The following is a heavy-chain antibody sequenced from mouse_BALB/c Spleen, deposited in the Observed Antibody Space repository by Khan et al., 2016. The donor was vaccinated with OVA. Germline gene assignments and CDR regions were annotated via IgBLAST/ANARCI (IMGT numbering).Heavy chain of an antibody. Sequence: VQLQESGPGLVAPSQTLSIICTVSGFSLTSYGVHWLRQPPGKGLEWLGVIWAGGTTNHNSALMSSLSISKDNSKSQVFLKMNSLQTDDTAMYYCARPFYYGAWFAFWGQGTLVTVAA. V-gene: IGHV2-9*02. D-gene: IGHD1-1*01. J-gene: IGHJ3*01. CDR1: GFSLTSYG. CDR2: IWAGGTT. CDR3: ARPFYYGAWFAF.